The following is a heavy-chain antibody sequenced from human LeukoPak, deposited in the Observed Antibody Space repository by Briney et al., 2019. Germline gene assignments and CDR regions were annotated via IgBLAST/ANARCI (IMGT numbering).Heavy chain of an antibody. CDR3: ARDASYNWNYDSYYLDV. J-gene: IGHJ6*03. CDR1: GFTFSSYS. Sequence: GGSLRLSCAASGFTFSSYSMNWVRQAPGKVLEWVAVISYDGSNKYYADSVKGRFTISRDNSKNTLYLQMNSLRAEDTAVYYCARDASYNWNYDSYYLDVWGKGTTVTVSS. CDR2: ISYDGSNK. V-gene: IGHV3-30*03. D-gene: IGHD1-20*01.